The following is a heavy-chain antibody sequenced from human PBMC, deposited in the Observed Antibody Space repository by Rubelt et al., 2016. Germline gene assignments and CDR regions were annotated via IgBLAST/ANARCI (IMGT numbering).Heavy chain of an antibody. CDR1: YY. D-gene: IGHD3-3*01. Sequence: YYWGWIRQPPGKELEWIGSIYYSGSTYYNPSLKSRVTISVDTSKNQFSLKLSSVTAADTAVYYCAKRLDITIFGVVIKDWYFDLWGRGTLVTVSS. V-gene: IGHV4-39*01. CDR2: IYYSGST. J-gene: IGHJ2*01. CDR3: AKRLDITIFGVVIKDWYFDL.